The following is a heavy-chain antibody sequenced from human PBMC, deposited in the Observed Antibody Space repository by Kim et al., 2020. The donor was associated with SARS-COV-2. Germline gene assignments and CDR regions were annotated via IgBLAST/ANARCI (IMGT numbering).Heavy chain of an antibody. Sequence: GGSLRLSCAASGFTFNSYGFHWVRQAPGKGLEWVAVIWYDGSNKYYADSVKGRFTISRDISKNTLYLQMDSLRAEDTAVYYCARDLRARQLWSPLTSDYWGQGTLVTVSS. D-gene: IGHD5-18*01. CDR3: ARDLRARQLWSPLTSDY. CDR1: GFTFNSYG. J-gene: IGHJ4*02. V-gene: IGHV3-33*01. CDR2: IWYDGSNK.